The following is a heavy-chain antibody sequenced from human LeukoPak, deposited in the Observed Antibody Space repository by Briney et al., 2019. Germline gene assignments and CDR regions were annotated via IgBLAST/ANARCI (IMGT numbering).Heavy chain of an antibody. V-gene: IGHV3-9*03. J-gene: IGHJ4*02. D-gene: IGHD6-19*01. Sequence: PGRSLRLSCAASGFTFDDYAMHWVRQAPGKGLEWVSGISWNSGSIGYADSVKGRFTISRDNAKNSLYLQMNSLRAEDMAVYYCARDLIAVADYWGQGTLVTVSS. CDR1: GFTFDDYA. CDR3: ARDLIAVADY. CDR2: ISWNSGSI.